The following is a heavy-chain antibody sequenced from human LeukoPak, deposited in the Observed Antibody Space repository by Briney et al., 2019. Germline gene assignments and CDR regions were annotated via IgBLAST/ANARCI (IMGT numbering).Heavy chain of an antibody. Sequence: GGSLRLSCAASGFTFSSNAMSWVRQAPGKGLEWVSGISGSGDRTHYADSVKGRFTISRDNTKSTLYLQMNSLRAEDTAIYYCAKRPGKAAAGPFDPWGQGTLVTVSS. CDR1: GFTFSSNA. D-gene: IGHD6-13*01. V-gene: IGHV3-23*01. CDR3: AKRPGKAAAGPFDP. J-gene: IGHJ5*02. CDR2: ISGSGDRT.